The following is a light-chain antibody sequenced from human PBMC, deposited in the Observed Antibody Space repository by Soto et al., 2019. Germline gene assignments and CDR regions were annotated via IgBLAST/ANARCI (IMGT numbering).Light chain of an antibody. CDR3: QQRANWALT. J-gene: IGKJ4*01. CDR1: QSVSTY. V-gene: IGKV3-11*01. CDR2: DTS. Sequence: IVLTQSPATLSLSPGERATLSCRASQSVSTYLAWYQHKPARAPRLLIYDTSNRATGIPARFSGSGSGTDFTLSISDLEPEDFAVYYCQQRANWALTFGGGTRVEI.